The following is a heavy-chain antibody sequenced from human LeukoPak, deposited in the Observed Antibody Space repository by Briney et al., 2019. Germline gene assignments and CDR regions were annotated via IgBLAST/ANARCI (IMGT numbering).Heavy chain of an antibody. D-gene: IGHD5-24*01. V-gene: IGHV3-21*01. CDR3: ARDNQAEINFDY. J-gene: IGHJ4*02. CDR1: GFTFSSYS. Sequence: PGGSLRLSCAASGFTFSSYSMNWVRQAPGKGLEWVSSISSSSSYIYYADSVKGRFTISRDNAKNSLYLQMSSLRAEDTAVYYCARDNQAEINFDYWGQGTLVTVSS. CDR2: ISSSSSYI.